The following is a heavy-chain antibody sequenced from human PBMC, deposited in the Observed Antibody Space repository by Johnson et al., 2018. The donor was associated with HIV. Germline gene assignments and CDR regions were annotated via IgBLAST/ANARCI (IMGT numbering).Heavy chain of an antibody. Sequence: VQLVESGGGLVQPGRSLRLSCAASGFTFDDYAMHWVRQATGKGLEWVSAIGTAGDTYYPGSVKGRFTISRDNARNSLYLQMNSLRAEDTALYYCARATWSDDAFDIWGQGTMVTVSS. CDR1: GFTFDDYA. CDR2: IGTAGDT. V-gene: IGHV3-13*01. CDR3: ARATWSDDAFDI. J-gene: IGHJ3*02. D-gene: IGHD2-8*01.